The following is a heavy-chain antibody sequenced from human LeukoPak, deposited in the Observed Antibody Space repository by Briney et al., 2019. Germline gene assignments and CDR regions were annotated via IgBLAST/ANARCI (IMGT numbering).Heavy chain of an antibody. CDR2: INPKSGDT. D-gene: IGHD6-19*01. CDR3: ARFAVHRRITVAGQFGLDY. V-gene: IGHV1-2*02. Sequence: ASVKVSCKTSGYIFTDYYIHWVRQAPGQGLEWMGWINPKSGDTDYAQKFEDRVTMTWDTSISTAYMELSRLRSDDTAVYYCARFAVHRRITVAGQFGLDYWGQGTLVSVSS. J-gene: IGHJ4*02. CDR1: GYIFTDYY.